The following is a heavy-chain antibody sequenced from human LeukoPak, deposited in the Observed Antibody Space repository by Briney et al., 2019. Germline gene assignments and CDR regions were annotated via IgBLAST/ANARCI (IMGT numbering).Heavy chain of an antibody. CDR1: GFTFSSYA. V-gene: IGHV3-23*01. CDR3: ARDLVSSSGPY. J-gene: IGHJ4*02. Sequence: GGSLRLSCAASGFTFSSYAMSWVRQAPGKGLEWVSAISGSGGSTYYADSVKGRFTISRDNSKNTLYLQMNSLRAEDTAVYYCARDLVSSSGPYWGQGTLVTVSS. D-gene: IGHD6-13*01. CDR2: ISGSGGST.